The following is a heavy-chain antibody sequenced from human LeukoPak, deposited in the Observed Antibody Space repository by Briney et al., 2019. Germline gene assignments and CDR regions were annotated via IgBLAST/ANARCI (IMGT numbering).Heavy chain of an antibody. V-gene: IGHV3-7*01. CDR2: IKQDGSEK. CDR1: GFTFSSYW. Sequence: PGGSLRLSCEASGFTFSSYWMTWVRQAPGKRLEWLANIKQDGSEKSYVDSVKGRFTISRDNAKNSLYLQMNSLRAEDTAVYYCARELRGSSWSDYWGQGTLVTVSS. J-gene: IGHJ4*02. D-gene: IGHD6-13*01. CDR3: ARELRGSSWSDY.